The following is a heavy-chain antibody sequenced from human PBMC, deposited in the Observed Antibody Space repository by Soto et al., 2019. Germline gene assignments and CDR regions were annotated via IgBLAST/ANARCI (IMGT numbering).Heavy chain of an antibody. Sequence: QVQLVQSGAEVTKPGSSVTVSCKASGGTFSSYTISWVRQAPGQGLEWMGGIIPIFGTANYAQKFQGRVTITADEYTSTAYMELSSLRSEDTAVYYCARGNHRWLQLWYFDLWGRGTLVTVSS. D-gene: IGHD5-12*01. CDR3: ARGNHRWLQLWYFDL. CDR1: GGTFSSYT. CDR2: IIPIFGTA. J-gene: IGHJ2*01. V-gene: IGHV1-69*12.